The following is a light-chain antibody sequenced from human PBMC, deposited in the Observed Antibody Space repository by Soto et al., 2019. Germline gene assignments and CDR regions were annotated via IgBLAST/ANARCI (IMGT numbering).Light chain of an antibody. Sequence: EIVMTQSPATLSVSPGERATLSCRASQSVSSNLAWYQQKPGQAPRLLIYGASTRATGIPSRFSGSGSGTEFTLTISSLQPDDFATYYCQQYNSYSSGTFGQGTKVDIK. CDR1: QSVSSN. CDR2: GAS. J-gene: IGKJ1*01. CDR3: QQYNSYSSGT. V-gene: IGKV3-15*01.